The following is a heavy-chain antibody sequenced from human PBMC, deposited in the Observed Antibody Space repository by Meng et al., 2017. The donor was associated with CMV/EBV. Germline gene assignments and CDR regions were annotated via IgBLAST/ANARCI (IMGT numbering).Heavy chain of an antibody. Sequence: SETLSLTCAIYGGSISEYYWAWIRQSPAKGLEWIGEINHRGVTNTNPSLASRATLSIDTSKNQFSLKLISMTAVDTAMYYCARLPDVVGGGLVTGNWVDPWGQGTLVTVSS. CDR3: ARLPDVVGGGLVTGNWVDP. J-gene: IGHJ5*02. CDR2: INHRGVT. D-gene: IGHD5-18*01. V-gene: IGHV4-34*04. CDR1: GGSISEYY.